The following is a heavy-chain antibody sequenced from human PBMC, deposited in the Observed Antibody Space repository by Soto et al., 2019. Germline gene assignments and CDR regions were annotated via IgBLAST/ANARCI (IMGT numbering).Heavy chain of an antibody. CDR3: TRHVDCSGGSCYSGYYYYMDV. Sequence: GGSLRLSCAASGFTFSDSAMHWVRQASGKGLEWVGRIRSKPNTDATAYAASVKGRFAISRDDSKNTAYLQMNSLKTEDTAVYYCTRHVDCSGGSCYSGYYYYMDVWGKGTTVTVSS. J-gene: IGHJ6*03. V-gene: IGHV3-73*01. D-gene: IGHD2-15*01. CDR1: GFTFSDSA. CDR2: IRSKPNTDAT.